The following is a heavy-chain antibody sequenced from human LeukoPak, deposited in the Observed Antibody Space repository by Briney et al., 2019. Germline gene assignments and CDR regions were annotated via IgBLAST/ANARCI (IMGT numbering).Heavy chain of an antibody. Sequence: GGSLRLSCAASGFTFSSYWMHWVRQAPGKGLVWVSRINSDGSSTTYADSVKGRSSISRDNAKNTLYLQMNSLRAEDTAVYYCARLPGYSTSRERYFDLWGRGTLVTVSS. CDR2: INSDGSST. CDR1: GFTFSSYW. V-gene: IGHV3-74*01. J-gene: IGHJ2*01. D-gene: IGHD6-13*01. CDR3: ARLPGYSTSRERYFDL.